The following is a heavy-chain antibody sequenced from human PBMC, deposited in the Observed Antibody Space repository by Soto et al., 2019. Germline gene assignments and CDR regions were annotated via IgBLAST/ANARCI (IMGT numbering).Heavy chain of an antibody. CDR1: GYTSTSYA. CDR2: INAGNGNT. CDR3: AREGRRRAMVRGVIKSSYWYFDL. D-gene: IGHD3-10*01. V-gene: IGHV1-3*01. Sequence: GASVKVSCKASGYTSTSYAMHWVRQAPGQRLEWMGWINAGNGNTKYSQKFQGRVTITRDTSASTAYMELRSLRSDDTAVYYCAREGRRRAMVRGVIKSSYWYFDLWGRGTLVTVSS. J-gene: IGHJ2*01.